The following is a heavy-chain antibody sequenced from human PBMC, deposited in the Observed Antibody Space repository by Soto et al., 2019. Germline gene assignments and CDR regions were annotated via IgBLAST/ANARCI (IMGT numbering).Heavy chain of an antibody. V-gene: IGHV1-46*01. CDR2: INPSGGST. J-gene: IGHJ4*02. CDR1: GYTFTSYY. CDR3: ARAKAIAARSVYFDY. Sequence: GASVKVSCKASGYTFTSYYMHWVRQAPGQGLEWMGIINPSGGSTSYAQKFQGRVTITRDTSTSTVYMELSSLRSEDTAVYYCARAKAIAARSVYFDYWGQGTQVTVSS. D-gene: IGHD6-6*01.